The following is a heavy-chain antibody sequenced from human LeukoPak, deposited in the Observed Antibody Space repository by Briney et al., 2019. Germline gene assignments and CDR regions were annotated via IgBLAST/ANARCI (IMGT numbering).Heavy chain of an antibody. CDR2: ISYDGTQK. CDR3: VRLGGATGQYFHH. CDR1: GFTFRNYD. D-gene: IGHD1-26*01. Sequence: GGSLRLSCAASGFTFRNYDMHWVRQAPGKGLEWVAVISYDGTQKFYADSVKGRFTISRDNARNSLYLQMSSLRAEDAAVYYCVRLGGATGQYFHHWGQGTRVTVSS. J-gene: IGHJ1*01. V-gene: IGHV3-30*03.